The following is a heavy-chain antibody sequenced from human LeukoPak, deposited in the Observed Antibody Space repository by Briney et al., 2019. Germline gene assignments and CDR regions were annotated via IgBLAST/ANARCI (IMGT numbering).Heavy chain of an antibody. CDR2: IYSGGST. Sequence: PGGSLRLSCAASGFTVSSNYMSWVRQAPGKGLEWVSVIYSGGSTFYADSVKGRFTISRDTSKNTLFLQMNSLRAEDTAVYYCTTETGSSGPSVFDIWGQGTMVTVSS. D-gene: IGHD3-22*01. J-gene: IGHJ3*02. CDR1: GFTVSSNY. V-gene: IGHV3-66*01. CDR3: TTETGSSGPSVFDI.